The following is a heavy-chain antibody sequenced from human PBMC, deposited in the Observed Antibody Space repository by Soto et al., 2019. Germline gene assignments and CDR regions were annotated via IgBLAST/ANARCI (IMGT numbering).Heavy chain of an antibody. CDR1: GYTFTGYY. CDR3: AREGDYYDSSGNDAFDI. J-gene: IGHJ3*02. CDR2: INPNSGGT. V-gene: IGHV1-2*02. D-gene: IGHD3-22*01. Sequence: VASVKVSCKASGYTFTGYYMHWVRQAPGQGLEWMGWINPNSGGTNYAQKFQGRVTMTRDTSISTAYMELSRLRSDDTAVYYCAREGDYYDSSGNDAFDIWGQGTMVTVSS.